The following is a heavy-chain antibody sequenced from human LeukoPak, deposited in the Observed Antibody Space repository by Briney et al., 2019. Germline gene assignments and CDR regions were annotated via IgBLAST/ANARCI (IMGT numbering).Heavy chain of an antibody. CDR1: GDSISGSIYY. Sequence: NPSETLSLTCTVSGDSISGSIYYWGWIRQPPGKGLEWIGSIYYSGSTDYNPSLNSRVTISVDTSKNQFSLKLSSVTAADTAVYYCARQGRRFGEIYFDYWGQGTLVTVSS. CDR2: IYYSGST. CDR3: ARQGRRFGEIYFDY. V-gene: IGHV4-39*01. J-gene: IGHJ4*02. D-gene: IGHD3-10*01.